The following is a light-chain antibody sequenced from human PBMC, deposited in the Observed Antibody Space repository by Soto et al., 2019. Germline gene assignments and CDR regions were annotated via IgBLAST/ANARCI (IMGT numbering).Light chain of an antibody. CDR1: SSDVGGYNY. J-gene: IGLJ1*01. CDR3: SSYTTSSTYV. CDR2: DVS. V-gene: IGLV2-14*01. Sequence: QSALTQPASVSGSPGQSIALSCTGTSSDVGGYNYVSWYQQHPGKAPKLILCDVSNRPSGVSDRFSGSKSGNTASLTISGLQTEDEADYYCSSYTTSSTYVFGTGTKLTVL.